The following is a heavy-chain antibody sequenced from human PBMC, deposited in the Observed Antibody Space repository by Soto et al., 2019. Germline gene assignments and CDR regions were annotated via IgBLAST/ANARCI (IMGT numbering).Heavy chain of an antibody. Sequence: EVQLMESGGGLVQPGGSLRLSCAASGFTLSSYNMNWVRQAPGKGLEWVSFISGVNSDVFYADSVKGRFTISRDNAKNALYLQMHSLRDEDTAVYYCTSGRPPHNTGWPIFEYWGQGTLVTVSS. CDR3: TSGRPPHNTGWPIFEY. D-gene: IGHD6-19*01. J-gene: IGHJ4*02. CDR1: GFTLSSYN. V-gene: IGHV3-48*02. CDR2: ISGVNSDV.